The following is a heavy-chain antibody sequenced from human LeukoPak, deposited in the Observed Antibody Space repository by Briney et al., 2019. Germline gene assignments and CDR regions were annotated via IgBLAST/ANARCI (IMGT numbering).Heavy chain of an antibody. CDR1: GFPFSSYV. V-gene: IGHV3-23*01. CDR3: ATLGYCTSTSCSLVH. J-gene: IGHJ4*02. CDR2: ISDSIGST. Sequence: EGSLRLSCAASGFPFSSYVMGWVRQAPGKGLEWVSTISDSIGSTYYADSVKGRFTISRDNSKNTLYLQMNSLRAEDTAVYYCATLGYCTSTSCSLVHWGQGTLVTVSS. D-gene: IGHD2-2*03.